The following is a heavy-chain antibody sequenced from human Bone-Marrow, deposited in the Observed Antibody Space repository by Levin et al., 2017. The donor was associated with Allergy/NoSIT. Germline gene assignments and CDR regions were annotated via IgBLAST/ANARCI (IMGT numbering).Heavy chain of an antibody. J-gene: IGHJ5*02. CDR1: GGSISRYY. Sequence: TASETLSLTCIVSGGSISRYYWSWIRQPDGKGLEWSGRIYPTGNNNYNPSLKSRVTMSVDTSKNQFSLKLTSVTAADTAVYYCARERIVASTPLDLWGQGTLVTVSS. CDR3: ARERIVASTPLDL. CDR2: IYPTGNN. V-gene: IGHV4-4*07. D-gene: IGHD5-12*01.